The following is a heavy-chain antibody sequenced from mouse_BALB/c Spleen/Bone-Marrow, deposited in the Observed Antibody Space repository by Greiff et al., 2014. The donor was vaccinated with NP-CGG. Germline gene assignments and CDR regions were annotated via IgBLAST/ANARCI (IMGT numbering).Heavy chain of an antibody. CDR3: ARHPLMISYAMDY. Sequence: QVQLKESGPGLVAPSQSLSITCTISGFSLTSYGVHWVRQPPGKGLEWLVVIWSDGSTTYNSALKSRLSISKDNSKSQVFLKMNSLQTDDTAMYYCARHPLMISYAMDYWGQGTSVTVSS. D-gene: IGHD2-4*01. CDR1: GFSLTSYG. V-gene: IGHV2-6-1*01. CDR2: IWSDGST. J-gene: IGHJ4*01.